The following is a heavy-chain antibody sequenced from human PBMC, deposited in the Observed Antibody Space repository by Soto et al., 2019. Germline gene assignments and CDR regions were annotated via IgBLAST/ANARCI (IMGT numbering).Heavy chain of an antibody. Sequence: PGGSLRLSCAASGFTFNSYAMSWVRQAPGEGLEWVSGISGSGGTTYYADSVKGRFTISRDESENTLYLQMTSLRAEDTAIYYCANSVWCNPDGYFQHWGQGTLVTVSS. CDR1: GFTFNSYA. CDR2: ISGSGGTT. V-gene: IGHV3-23*01. D-gene: IGHD6-19*01. J-gene: IGHJ1*01. CDR3: ANSVWCNPDGYFQH.